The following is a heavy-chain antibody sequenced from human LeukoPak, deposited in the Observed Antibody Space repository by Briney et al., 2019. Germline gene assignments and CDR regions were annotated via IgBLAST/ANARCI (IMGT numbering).Heavy chain of an antibody. CDR3: ARDRSGYDGFDI. V-gene: IGHV3-53*04. J-gene: IGHJ3*02. Sequence: GGSLRLSCAGSGFTVSSNYMSWVRQAPGKGLEWVSAIYSGDSAYYADSVKGRFTISRHNSKDTLYLQMNSLRADDTAMYYCARDRSGYDGFDIWGQGTMVSVSS. D-gene: IGHD3-22*01. CDR1: GFTVSSNY. CDR2: IYSGDSA.